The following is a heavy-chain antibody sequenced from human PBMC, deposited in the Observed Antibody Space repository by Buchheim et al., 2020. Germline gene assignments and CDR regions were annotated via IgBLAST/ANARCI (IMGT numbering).Heavy chain of an antibody. CDR2: ISYDGSNK. D-gene: IGHD6-19*01. J-gene: IGHJ6*02. CDR3: ARDLLWGIAVFPLYYYYGMDV. CDR1: GFTFSSYA. V-gene: IGHV3-30*04. Sequence: QVQLVESGGGVVQPGRSLRLSCAASGFTFSSYAMHWVSQAPGKGLEWVAVISYDGSNKYYADSVKGRFTISRDNSQNMLYLQMNSLRAEDTAVYYCARDLLWGIAVFPLYYYYGMDVWGQGTT.